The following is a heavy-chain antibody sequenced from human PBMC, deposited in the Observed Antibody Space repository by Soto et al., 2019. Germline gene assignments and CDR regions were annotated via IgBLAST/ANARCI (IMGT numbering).Heavy chain of an antibody. CDR2: IYYSGST. V-gene: IGHV4-39*02. D-gene: IGHD2-15*01. J-gene: IGHJ4*02. CDR1: GGSIISNSYY. CDR3: ARDRGYCSGGSCYSGGYFDS. Sequence: SETLSLTCTVSGGSIISNSYYWGWIRQPPGKGLEWIGSIYYSGSTYYNASLEGRVIISVDTSKKEFSLKLSSVTAADTAVYYCARDRGYCSGGSCYSGGYFDSWGQGTLVTV.